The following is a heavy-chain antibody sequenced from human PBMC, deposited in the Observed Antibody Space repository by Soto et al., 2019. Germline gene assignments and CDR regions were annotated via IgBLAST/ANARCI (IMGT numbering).Heavy chain of an antibody. D-gene: IGHD6-25*01. CDR3: VRVGGSGWTLDF. CDR2: INVGNGDT. Sequence: QVHLVQSGAEVKKPGASVKVSCKTSGYTFTAFAVHWVRQASGQRLEWMGWINVGNGDTKSSQNLQGRVTITRDTSASTVYMELSSLRSEDTAVYYCVRVGGSGWTLDFCGQGTLFTGSS. J-gene: IGHJ4*02. CDR1: GYTFTAFA. V-gene: IGHV1-3*01.